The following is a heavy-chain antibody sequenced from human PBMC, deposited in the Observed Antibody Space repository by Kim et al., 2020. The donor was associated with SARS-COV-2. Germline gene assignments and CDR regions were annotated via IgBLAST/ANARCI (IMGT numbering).Heavy chain of an antibody. CDR1: GGSISSYY. D-gene: IGHD6-6*01. Sequence: SETLSLTCTVSGGSISSYYWSWIRQPPGKGLEWIGYIYYSGSTNYNPSLKSRVTISVDTSKNQFSLKLSSVTAADTAVYYCARMGASEWYSSSPDYFDYWGQGTLVTVSS. CDR3: ARMGASEWYSSSPDYFDY. CDR2: IYYSGST. V-gene: IGHV4-59*13. J-gene: IGHJ4*02.